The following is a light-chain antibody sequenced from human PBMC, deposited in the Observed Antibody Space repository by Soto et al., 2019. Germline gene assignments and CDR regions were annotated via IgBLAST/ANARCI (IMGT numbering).Light chain of an antibody. J-gene: IGKJ1*01. CDR3: QQYHSYPWT. CDR2: DAS. V-gene: IGKV1-5*01. CDR1: QSISSW. Sequence: DIPMTQFPSTLSASVGDRVTITCRASQSISSWLAWYQQKPGKAPKLLIYDASSLESGVPSRFSGSGSGTDFTLTISSLQPDDFATYYCQQYHSYPWTFVQGTKVEIK.